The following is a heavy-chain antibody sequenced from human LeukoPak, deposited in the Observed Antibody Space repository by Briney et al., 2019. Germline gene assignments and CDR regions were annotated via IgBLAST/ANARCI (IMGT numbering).Heavy chain of an antibody. V-gene: IGHV1-8*01. CDR2: MKPDSGDT. J-gene: IGHJ4*02. D-gene: IGHD3/OR15-3a*01. Sequence: ASVKVSCKASGNTFTSEDINWVRQAPGQGLEWMGWMKPDSGDTGYAQMFQGRVSITTNTSIGTVYMELSSLTSEDTAVYYCAGGLGLDGPFEYWGQGTLVTVSS. CDR3: AGGLGLDGPFEY. CDR1: GNTFTSED.